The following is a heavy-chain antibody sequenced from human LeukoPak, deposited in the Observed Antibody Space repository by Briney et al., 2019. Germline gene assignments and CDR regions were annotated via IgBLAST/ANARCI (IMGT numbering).Heavy chain of an antibody. CDR2: IYYSGST. D-gene: IGHD3-9*01. CDR1: VGSISSYY. Sequence: PSETLSLTCTVSVGSISSYYWSWIRQPPGKGLEWIGYIYYSGSTYYNPSLKSRVTISVDTSKNQFSLKLSSVTAADTAVYYCARAPGVRRYFDWLNPYYFDYWGQGTLVTVSS. J-gene: IGHJ4*02. V-gene: IGHV4-59*08. CDR3: ARAPGVRRYFDWLNPYYFDY.